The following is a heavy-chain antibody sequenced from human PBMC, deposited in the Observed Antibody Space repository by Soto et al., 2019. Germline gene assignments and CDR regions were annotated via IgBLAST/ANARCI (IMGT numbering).Heavy chain of an antibody. CDR3: CGGDFWTPQDY. Sequence: SETLSLTCAVYGGSFSGYYWSWIRQPPGKGLEWIGEINHSGSTNYNPSLKSRVTISVDTSKNQFSLKLSSVTAADTAVYYCCGGDFWTPQDYWGQGTLVTVSS. D-gene: IGHD3-3*01. CDR2: INHSGST. CDR1: GGSFSGYY. V-gene: IGHV4-34*01. J-gene: IGHJ4*02.